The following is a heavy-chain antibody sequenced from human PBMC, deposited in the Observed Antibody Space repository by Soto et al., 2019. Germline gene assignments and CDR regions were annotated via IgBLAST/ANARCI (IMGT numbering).Heavy chain of an antibody. CDR3: GSVKLQVVIDY. CDR1: GGSISSGDYY. CDR2: IYYSGST. Sequence: PSETLSLTCTVSGGSISSGDYYWSWIRQPPGKGLEWIGYIYYSGSTYYNPSLKSRVTISVDTSKNQFSLKLSSVTAADTAVYYCGSVKLQVVIDYWGQGSLVPVSS. V-gene: IGHV4-30-4*01. D-gene: IGHD2-21*01. J-gene: IGHJ4*02.